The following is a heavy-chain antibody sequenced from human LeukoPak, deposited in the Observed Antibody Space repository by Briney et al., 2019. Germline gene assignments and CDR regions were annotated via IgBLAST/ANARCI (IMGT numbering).Heavy chain of an antibody. Sequence: GGSLRLSCAASGFTVSSNYMSWVRQAPGKGLGWVSVIYSGGSTYYADSVKGRFTISRDNSKNTLYLQMNSLRAEDTAVYYCAREYCGGDCYDYWGQGTLVTVSS. CDR1: GFTVSSNY. D-gene: IGHD2-21*01. CDR3: AREYCGGDCYDY. J-gene: IGHJ4*02. CDR2: IYSGGST. V-gene: IGHV3-53*01.